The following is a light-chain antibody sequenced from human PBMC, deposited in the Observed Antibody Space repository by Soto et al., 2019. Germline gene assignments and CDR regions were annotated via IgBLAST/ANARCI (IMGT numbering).Light chain of an antibody. V-gene: IGKV1-13*02. J-gene: IGKJ5*01. CDR2: DFS. CDR3: QQFNSYPIT. CDR1: QDIRGA. Sequence: AIQVTQSPSSLSASVGDRVTITCRASQDIRGALAWYQQKPGKAPKLLIYDFSTLESGVPSRFSGSGSGTEFTLTISSLQPEDFGTYYCQQFNSYPITFGHGTRL.